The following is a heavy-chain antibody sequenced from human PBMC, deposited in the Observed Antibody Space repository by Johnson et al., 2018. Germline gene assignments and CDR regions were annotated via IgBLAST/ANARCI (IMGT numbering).Heavy chain of an antibody. CDR3: ASSLAAAGQFYGYYDMDV. CDR2: ISGSSDYI. D-gene: IGHD6-13*01. CDR1: GFTFSSYT. Sequence: VQLVESGGGLVKPGGSLRLSCAASGFTFSSYTMNWVRQAPGKGLEWVSSISGSSDYIYHADSVKGRSTIPRENAKNSLYLQMDSLRAGDTAVYYCASSLAAAGQFYGYYDMDVWGKGTPVTVSS. V-gene: IGHV3-21*01. J-gene: IGHJ6*03.